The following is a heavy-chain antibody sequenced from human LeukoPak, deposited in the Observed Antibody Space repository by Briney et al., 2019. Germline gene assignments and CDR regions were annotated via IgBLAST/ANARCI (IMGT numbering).Heavy chain of an antibody. Sequence: ASVKVSCKASGYTFTGYYMHWVRQAPGQGLEWMGWINPNSGGTNYAQKFQGWVTMTRDTSISTAYMELSRLRSDDTAVYYCASNIVDTAMVEDYWGQGTLVTVSS. D-gene: IGHD5-18*01. V-gene: IGHV1-2*04. CDR1: GYTFTGYY. CDR3: ASNIVDTAMVEDY. CDR2: INPNSGGT. J-gene: IGHJ4*02.